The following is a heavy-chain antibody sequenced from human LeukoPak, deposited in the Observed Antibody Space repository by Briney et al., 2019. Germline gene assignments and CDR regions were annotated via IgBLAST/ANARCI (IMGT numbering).Heavy chain of an antibody. Sequence: SETLSLTCAVSGYSISSGYYWGWIRQPPGQGLEWIGSIYHSGSTYYNPSLKSRVTISVDTSKNQFSLKLSSVTAADTAMYYCARVRGYTTVAGRGHFDYWGQGTLVTVSS. CDR1: GYSISSGYY. J-gene: IGHJ4*02. V-gene: IGHV4-38-2*01. CDR2: IYHSGST. D-gene: IGHD6-19*01. CDR3: ARVRGYTTVAGRGHFDY.